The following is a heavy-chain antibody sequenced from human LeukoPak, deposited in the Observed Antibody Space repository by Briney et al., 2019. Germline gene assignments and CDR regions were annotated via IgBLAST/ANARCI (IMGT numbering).Heavy chain of an antibody. CDR3: ARVIDSGIAVPYYFDY. CDR2: ISAYNGNT. CDR1: GYTFTSYG. D-gene: IGHD6-19*01. V-gene: IGHV1-18*01. J-gene: IGHJ4*02. Sequence: ASVKVSCKASGYTFTSYGISWVRQAPGQGLEWMGWISAYNGNTNYAQKLQGRVTMTTDTSTSTAYMELRSLRSDDTAVYYCARVIDSGIAVPYYFDYWGQGTLVTVSS.